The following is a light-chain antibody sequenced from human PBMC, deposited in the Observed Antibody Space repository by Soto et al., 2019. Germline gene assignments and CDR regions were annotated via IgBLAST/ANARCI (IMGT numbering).Light chain of an antibody. CDR2: GAS. CDR1: QSVSNN. CDR3: QQYNNWPLT. Sequence: EIVMTQSPATLSVSPGERATLSSRASQSVSNNLAWYQQKPGQAPRLLIYGASTRATGIPARFSGSGSGTEFTLTISSLQSEDFAVYYCQQYNNWPLTFGGGTKVDIK. V-gene: IGKV3-15*01. J-gene: IGKJ4*01.